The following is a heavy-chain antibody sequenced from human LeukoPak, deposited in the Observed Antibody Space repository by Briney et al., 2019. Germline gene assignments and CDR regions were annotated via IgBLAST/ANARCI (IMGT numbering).Heavy chain of an antibody. CDR3: AKDEAAAGVDFDY. J-gene: IGHJ4*02. CDR1: GFTVSSNY. Sequence: PGGSLRLSCAASGFTVSSNYMNWVRQAPGKGLEWVSVIYSGGSTYYADSVRGRFTISRDNSKNTLYLQINSLRAEDTAVYYCAKDEAAAGVDFDYWGQGTLVTVYS. V-gene: IGHV3-53*05. CDR2: IYSGGST. D-gene: IGHD6-13*01.